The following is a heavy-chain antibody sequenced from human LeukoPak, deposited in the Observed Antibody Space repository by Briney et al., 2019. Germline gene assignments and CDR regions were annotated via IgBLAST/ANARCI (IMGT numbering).Heavy chain of an antibody. J-gene: IGHJ4*02. D-gene: IGHD3-10*01. CDR2: IYPGDSGT. V-gene: IGHV5-51*01. CDR1: GYIFTHNW. CDR3: ARQTRDGSGSRGYSFDF. Sequence: GESLKISCKGSGYIFTHNWIGWVRQMPGKGLEWMGIIYPGDSGTRYSPSFEGQVTISVDKSISTAYLQWSSLKASDTAMYYCARQTRDGSGSRGYSFDFWGQGTLVTVSS.